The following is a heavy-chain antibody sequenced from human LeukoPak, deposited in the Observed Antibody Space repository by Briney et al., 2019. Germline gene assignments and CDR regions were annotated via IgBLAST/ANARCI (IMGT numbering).Heavy chain of an antibody. D-gene: IGHD3-22*01. CDR2: IYYSGST. CDR3: ARDHRITMIVVVITPGAFGI. V-gene: IGHV4-39*07. J-gene: IGHJ3*02. CDR1: GGSISSSSYY. Sequence: SETLSLTCTVSGGSISSSSYYWGWIRQPPGKGLEWIGSIYYSGSTYYNPSLKSRVTISVDTSKNQFSLKLSSVTAADTAVYYCARDHRITMIVVVITPGAFGIWGQGTMVTVSS.